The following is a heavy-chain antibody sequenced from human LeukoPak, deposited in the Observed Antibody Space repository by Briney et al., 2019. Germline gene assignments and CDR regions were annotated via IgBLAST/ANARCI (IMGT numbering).Heavy chain of an antibody. J-gene: IGHJ4*02. CDR1: GFSFSGHW. CDR3: ARGPNSNRSGLDF. CDR2: ISPTGSTT. D-gene: IGHD1-14*01. V-gene: IGHV3-74*01. Sequence: GGSLRLSCTASGFSFSGHWMHWARQLPGKGLVWVSRISPTGSTTSYADSVKGRFTVSRDNAKNTLYLQVNNLRAEDTAVYYCARGPNSNRSGLDFWGQGTLLTVSS.